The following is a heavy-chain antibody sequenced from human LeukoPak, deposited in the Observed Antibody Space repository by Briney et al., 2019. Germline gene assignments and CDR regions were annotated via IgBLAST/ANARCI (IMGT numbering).Heavy chain of an antibody. D-gene: IGHD3-3*01. V-gene: IGHV4-59*01. CDR1: GGSISGYY. J-gene: IGHJ6*02. Sequence: SETLSLTCTVSGGSISGYYWSWIRQPPGKGLDWIGYIFYSGSTNYNPSLKSRVTISVDTSKNQFSLKVSSVTAADTAVYYCARVYWSGYSSRYYYGMDVWGQGTTVTVSS. CDR3: ARVYWSGYSSRYYYGMDV. CDR2: IFYSGST.